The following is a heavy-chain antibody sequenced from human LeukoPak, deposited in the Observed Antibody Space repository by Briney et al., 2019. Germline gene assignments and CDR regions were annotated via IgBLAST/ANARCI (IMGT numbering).Heavy chain of an antibody. D-gene: IGHD3-10*01. J-gene: IGHJ4*02. CDR2: IYHSGST. Sequence: SETLSLTCAVSGYSISSGYYWGWIRQPPGKGLEWIASIYHSGSTYYNPSLKSRITISVDTSKNQFSLKLSSVTAADTAVYYCVYYYGSGSVEYWGQGTLVTVSS. V-gene: IGHV4-38-2*01. CDR1: GYSISSGYY. CDR3: VYYYGSGSVEY.